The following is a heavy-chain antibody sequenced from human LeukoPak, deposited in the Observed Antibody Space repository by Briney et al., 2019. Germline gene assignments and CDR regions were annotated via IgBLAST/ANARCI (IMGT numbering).Heavy chain of an antibody. CDR2: ISGYNGNT. Sequence: ASVTVSFKASGYTFTSYGISWVRQAPGQGREWMGWISGYNGNTNYAQKVQGRVTMTTETSTSTAYMELRSLRSDDTAVYYCARGSYYDSSGYYSPLFDYWGQGTLVTVSS. V-gene: IGHV1-18*01. CDR3: ARGSYYDSSGYYSPLFDY. D-gene: IGHD3-22*01. J-gene: IGHJ4*02. CDR1: GYTFTSYG.